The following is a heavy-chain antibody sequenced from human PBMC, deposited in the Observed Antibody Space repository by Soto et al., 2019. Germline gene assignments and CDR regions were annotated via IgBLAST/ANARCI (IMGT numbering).Heavy chain of an antibody. CDR1: GLTFRSSS. J-gene: IGHJ4*02. CDR3: AEPQWELLA. V-gene: IGHV3-23*01. D-gene: IGHD1-26*01. Sequence: PGGSLRLSCAASGLTFRSSSMSWVRQAPGNGLEWVSAINSGGSTYYADSVQGRFTIFIDNSKKTRYLQMNSLRAEDTAVYYCAEPQWELLAGGQGTLVAV. CDR2: INSGGST.